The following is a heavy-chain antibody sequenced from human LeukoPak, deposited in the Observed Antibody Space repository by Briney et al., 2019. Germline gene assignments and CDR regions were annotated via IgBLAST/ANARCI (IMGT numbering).Heavy chain of an antibody. CDR2: IYYSGST. J-gene: IGHJ3*02. D-gene: IGHD3-3*01. Sequence: PSETLSLTCTVSGGSINSYYWSWIRQPPGKGLEWIGYIYYSGSTNYNPSLKSRVAISVDTSKNQFSLKLSSVTAADTAVYYCARGIEWLLDAFDIWGQGTMVTVSS. CDR1: GGSINSYY. CDR3: ARGIEWLLDAFDI. V-gene: IGHV4-59*08.